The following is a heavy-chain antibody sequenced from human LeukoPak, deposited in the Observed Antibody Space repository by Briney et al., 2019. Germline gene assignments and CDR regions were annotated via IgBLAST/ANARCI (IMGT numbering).Heavy chain of an antibody. J-gene: IGHJ1*01. Sequence: GGSLRLSCAAPGFTFDNYAMNWVRQVPGKGLEWISLISWNSGTIGYADSVKGRFTISRDNANNFLYLQMNSLRAEDTALYYCARAYKDRSLAGKKEFFQHWGQGTLVTVSS. D-gene: IGHD6-19*01. CDR2: ISWNSGTI. CDR3: ARAYKDRSLAGKKEFFQH. V-gene: IGHV3-9*01. CDR1: GFTFDNYA.